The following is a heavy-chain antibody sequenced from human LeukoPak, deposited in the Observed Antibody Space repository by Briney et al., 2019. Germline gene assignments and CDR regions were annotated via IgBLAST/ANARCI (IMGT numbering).Heavy chain of an antibody. D-gene: IGHD3-3*01. Sequence: SETLSLTCAVYGGSFSGYYWSWIRQPPGKGLEWIGEINHSGSTNYNPSLKSRVTISVDTSKNQLSLKLSSVTAADTAVYYCARRGTYTIFGVVIPYYFDYWGQGTLVTVSS. CDR1: GGSFSGYY. V-gene: IGHV4-34*01. CDR3: ARRGTYTIFGVVIPYYFDY. J-gene: IGHJ4*02. CDR2: INHSGST.